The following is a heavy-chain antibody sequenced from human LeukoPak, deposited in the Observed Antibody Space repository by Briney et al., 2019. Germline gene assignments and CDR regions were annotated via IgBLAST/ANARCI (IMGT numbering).Heavy chain of an antibody. CDR3: ARDPAGDSSSWYDWFDP. V-gene: IGHV3-48*04. D-gene: IGHD6-13*01. Sequence: SGGSLRLSCAASGFTFSSYSMNWVRQAPGKGLEWVSYISSSGSTIYYADSVKGRFTISRDNAKNSLYLQMNSLRAEDTAVYYCARDPAGDSSSWYDWFDPWGQGTLVTVSS. CDR2: ISSSGSTI. CDR1: GFTFSSYS. J-gene: IGHJ5*02.